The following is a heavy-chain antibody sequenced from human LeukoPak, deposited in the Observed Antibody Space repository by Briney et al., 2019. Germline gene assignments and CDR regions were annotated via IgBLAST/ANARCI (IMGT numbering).Heavy chain of an antibody. Sequence: ASVKVSCKASGYTFTGYYMHWVRQAPGQGLEWMGWINPNSGGTNYAQKFQGRVTMTRDTSISTAYMELSSLRSEDTAVYYCASRVVVTAGLDYWGQGTLVTVSS. D-gene: IGHD2-21*02. CDR3: ASRVVVTAGLDY. V-gene: IGHV1-2*02. CDR2: INPNSGGT. J-gene: IGHJ4*02. CDR1: GYTFTGYY.